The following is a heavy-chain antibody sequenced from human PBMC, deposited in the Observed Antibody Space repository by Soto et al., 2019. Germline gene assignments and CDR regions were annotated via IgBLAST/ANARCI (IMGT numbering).Heavy chain of an antibody. V-gene: IGHV3-23*01. D-gene: IGHD5-18*01. CDR1: GFTFSSYA. Sequence: LRLSCAASGFTFSSYAMSWVRQAPGKGLEWVSAISGSGGSTYYADSVKGRFTISRDNSKNTLYLQMNSLRAEDTAVYYCAKDQYSYGTFDYWGQGTLVTVSS. CDR3: AKDQYSYGTFDY. J-gene: IGHJ4*02. CDR2: ISGSGGST.